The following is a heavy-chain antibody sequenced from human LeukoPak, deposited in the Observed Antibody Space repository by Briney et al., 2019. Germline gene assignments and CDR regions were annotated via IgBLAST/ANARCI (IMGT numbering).Heavy chain of an antibody. V-gene: IGHV3-30-3*01. Sequence: GGSLRLSCAASGFTFSSYAMHWVRQAPGKGLEWVAVISYDGSNKYYADSVKGRFTISRDNSKNTLYLQMNSLRAEDTAVYYCARPLGYYYYYYGMDVWGQGTTVTVSS. CDR1: GFTFSSYA. J-gene: IGHJ6*02. CDR2: ISYDGSNK. CDR3: ARPLGYYYYYYGMDV. D-gene: IGHD2-15*01.